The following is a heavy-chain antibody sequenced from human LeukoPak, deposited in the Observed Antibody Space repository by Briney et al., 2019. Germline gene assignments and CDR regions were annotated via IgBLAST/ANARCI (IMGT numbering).Heavy chain of an antibody. CDR1: GGTFSSYA. CDR2: IIPIFGTA. J-gene: IGHJ4*02. CDR3: ARGRGYNHGPNDY. Sequence: SVNVSFKASGGTFSSYAISWVRQAPGQGLEWMGGIIPIFGTANYAQKFQGRVTMTRDTSTSTVYMELSSLRSEDTAVYYCARGRGYNHGPNDYWGQGTLVTVSS. V-gene: IGHV1-69*05. D-gene: IGHD5-24*01.